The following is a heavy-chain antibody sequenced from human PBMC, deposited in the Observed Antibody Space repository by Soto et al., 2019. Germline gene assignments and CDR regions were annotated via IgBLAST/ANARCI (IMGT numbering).Heavy chain of an antibody. V-gene: IGHV4-31*03. CDR3: ARDVLGYCSSTSCYGGPYGMDV. D-gene: IGHD2-2*01. J-gene: IGHJ6*02. Sequence: PSETLSLTCTVSGGSISSGGYYWSWIRQHPGKGLEWIGYIYYSGSTYYNPSLKSRVTISVDTSKNQFSLKLSSVTAADTAVYYCARDVLGYCSSTSCYGGPYGMDVWGQGTTVTV. CDR2: IYYSGST. CDR1: GGSISSGGYY.